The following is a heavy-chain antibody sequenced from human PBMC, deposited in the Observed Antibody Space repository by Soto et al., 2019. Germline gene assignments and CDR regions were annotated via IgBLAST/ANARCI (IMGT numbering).Heavy chain of an antibody. CDR2: IYWNDDK. J-gene: IGHJ5*02. D-gene: IGHD2-2*01. V-gene: IGHV2-5*01. Sequence: GLDLEWFALIYWNDDKRYSPSLKSRLTITKDTSKNQVVLTMTNMDPVDTATYYCAHSRYCSSTSCYDVYWFDPWGQGTLVTVSS. CDR3: AHSRYCSSTSCYDVYWFDP.